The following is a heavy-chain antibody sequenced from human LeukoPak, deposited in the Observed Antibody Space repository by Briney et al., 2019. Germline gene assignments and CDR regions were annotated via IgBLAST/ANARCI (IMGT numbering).Heavy chain of an antibody. Sequence: PSETLSLTCTVSGYSISSGYYWGWIRQPPAKGLEWIGRIYHSGSTYYNPSLKSRVTISVDTSKNQFSLKLSSVTAADTAVYYCARGDGYNYGSDYSYYMDVWGKGTTVTVSS. V-gene: IGHV4-38-2*02. J-gene: IGHJ6*03. CDR1: GYSISSGYY. CDR3: ARGDGYNYGSDYSYYMDV. D-gene: IGHD5-24*01. CDR2: IYHSGST.